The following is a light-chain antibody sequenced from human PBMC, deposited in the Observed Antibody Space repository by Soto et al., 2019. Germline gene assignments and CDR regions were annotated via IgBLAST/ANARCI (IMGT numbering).Light chain of an antibody. Sequence: DIQMTQSPSTLSAFVGDRVTITCRASQSIRTSLAWYQQKPGKPPRLLIYKASSLESGVPSRFSGSGSGTEFTLTISSLQPDDSATYYCQQYDSYCTFGGGTKVDIK. CDR3: QQYDSYCT. V-gene: IGKV1-5*03. CDR1: QSIRTS. CDR2: KAS. J-gene: IGKJ4*01.